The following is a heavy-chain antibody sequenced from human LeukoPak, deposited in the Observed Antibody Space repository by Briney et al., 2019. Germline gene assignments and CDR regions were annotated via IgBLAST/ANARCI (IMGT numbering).Heavy chain of an antibody. J-gene: IGHJ4*02. CDR3: ARTGDYHDTSGYLAD. CDR1: GFTFRTYA. Sequence: PGGSLRLSCAPSGFTFRTYAMYWVRQAPGKGLEWVAVISYEGSNKYYADSVKGRFTISRDNSKNTLYLQMNSLRDEDTAMYYCARTGDYHDTSGYLADWGQGTLVTVSS. CDR2: ISYEGSNK. V-gene: IGHV3-30-3*01. D-gene: IGHD3-22*01.